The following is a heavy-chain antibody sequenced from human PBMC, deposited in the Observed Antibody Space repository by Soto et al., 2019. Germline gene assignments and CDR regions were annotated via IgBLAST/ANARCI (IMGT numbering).Heavy chain of an antibody. CDR3: AREGWAAAYIDY. J-gene: IGHJ4*02. CDR1: GFTFSSYG. D-gene: IGHD6-13*01. CDR2: IWYDGSNK. V-gene: IGHV3-33*01. Sequence: QVQLVESGGGVVQPGRSLRLSCAVSGFTFSSYGMHWVRQAPGKGLEWVAVIWYDGSNKYYADSVKGRFTISRDNSKNTLYLQMNSLRAEDTAVYYCAREGWAAAYIDYWGQGTLVTVSS.